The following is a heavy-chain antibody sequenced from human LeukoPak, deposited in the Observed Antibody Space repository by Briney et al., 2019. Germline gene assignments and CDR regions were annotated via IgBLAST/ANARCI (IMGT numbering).Heavy chain of an antibody. CDR1: GFTFSSYE. V-gene: IGHV3-48*03. CDR2: ISSSGSTI. J-gene: IGHJ4*02. Sequence: RGSLRLSCAASGFTFSSYEMNWVRQAPGKGLEWVSYISSSGSTIYYADSVKGRFTISRDNAKNSLYLQMNSLRAEDTARYYCSKARRDGFNLGDYWGQGTLVTVSS. D-gene: IGHD5-24*01. CDR3: SKARRDGFNLGDY.